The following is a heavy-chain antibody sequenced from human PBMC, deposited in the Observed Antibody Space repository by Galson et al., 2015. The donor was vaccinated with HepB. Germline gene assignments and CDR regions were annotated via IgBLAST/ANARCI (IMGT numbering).Heavy chain of an antibody. D-gene: IGHD5-24*01. CDR3: ATVNQFDYYYYMDV. V-gene: IGHV1-24*01. J-gene: IGHJ6*03. CDR1: GYTLTELS. CDR2: FDPEDGET. Sequence: SVKVSCKVSGYTLTELSMHWVRQAPGKGLEWMGGFDPEDGETIYAQKFQGRVTMTEDTSTDTAYMELSSLRSEDTAVYYCATVNQFDYYYYMDVWGKGTTVTVSS.